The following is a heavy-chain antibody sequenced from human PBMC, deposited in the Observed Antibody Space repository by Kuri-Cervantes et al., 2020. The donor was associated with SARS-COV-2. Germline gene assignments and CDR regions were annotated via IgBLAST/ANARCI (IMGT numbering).Heavy chain of an antibody. CDR3: ARHNRNIVLMVYDYGVDV. Sequence: GGSLRLSCEASGLTVSGSNMTWVRQAPGKGLEWVAVISYDGSNKYYADSVKGRFTISRDNSKNTLYLQMNSLRAEDTAVYYCARHNRNIVLMVYDYGVDVWGQGTTVTVSS. V-gene: IGHV3-30-3*01. CDR2: ISYDGSNK. J-gene: IGHJ6*02. CDR1: GLTVSGSN. D-gene: IGHD2-8*01.